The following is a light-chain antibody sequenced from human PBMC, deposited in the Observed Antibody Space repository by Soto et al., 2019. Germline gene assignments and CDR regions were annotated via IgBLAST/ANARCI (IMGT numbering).Light chain of an antibody. V-gene: IGKV1-5*03. CDR1: QSVSSW. Sequence: DIQMTQSPSTLSASVGDRVTITCRASQSVSSWLAWYQQRPGNAPNLLIYKASSLESGVPSRFSGSGSGTEFTLTGSSLQPDDFATYYCQQYDSYPLTFGGWTKVEIK. J-gene: IGKJ4*01. CDR3: QQYDSYPLT. CDR2: KAS.